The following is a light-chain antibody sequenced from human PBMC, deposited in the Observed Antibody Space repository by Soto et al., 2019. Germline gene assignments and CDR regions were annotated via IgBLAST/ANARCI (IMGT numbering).Light chain of an antibody. V-gene: IGKV3-15*01. Sequence: EIVMTQSPATLSVSPGERATLSCRASQSVSSNLAWYQQKPGPAPRLLIYGASTRATGIPARFSGSGSGAEFTLTISSLQSEDFAVYWCQQYNNWPLTFGGGTKVDIK. CDR2: GAS. J-gene: IGKJ4*01. CDR1: QSVSSN. CDR3: QQYNNWPLT.